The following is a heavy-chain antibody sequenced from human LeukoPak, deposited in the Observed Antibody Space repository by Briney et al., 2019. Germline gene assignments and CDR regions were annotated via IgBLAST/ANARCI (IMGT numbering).Heavy chain of an antibody. CDR3: ARGSGWFDP. V-gene: IGHV3-48*03. Sequence: GGSLRLSCAASGFTFSSYAMNWVRQAPGKGLEWVSYISRSGGAIYYADSVKGRFTISRDNAMNSLYLQMNSLRGEDTAVYYCARGSGWFDPWGQGTLVTVSS. CDR1: GFTFSSYA. CDR2: ISRSGGAI. J-gene: IGHJ5*02.